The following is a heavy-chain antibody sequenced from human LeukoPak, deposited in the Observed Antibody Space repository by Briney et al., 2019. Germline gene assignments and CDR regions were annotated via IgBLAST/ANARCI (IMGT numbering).Heavy chain of an antibody. D-gene: IGHD5-12*01. CDR1: GFTFGDYA. J-gene: IGHJ4*02. CDR2: IRGKAYGGTT. CDR3: TRERGYSGYVSDY. V-gene: IGHV3-49*03. Sequence: GGSLRLSCTASGFTFGDYAMSWFRQAPGKGLEWVGFIRGKAYGGTTEYAASVKGRFTISRDDSKSIAYLQMNSLKTEDTAVYYCTRERGYSGYVSDYWGQGTLVTVSS.